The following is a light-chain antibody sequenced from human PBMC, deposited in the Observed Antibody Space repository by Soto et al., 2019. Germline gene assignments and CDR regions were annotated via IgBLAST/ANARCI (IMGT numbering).Light chain of an antibody. CDR1: QGITSW. V-gene: IGKV1-12*01. CDR3: QQSTTFPLT. Sequence: DIQMTQSPSSVSASVGDRDTITCRASQGITSWLAWYQQKPGKAPKLLIYRASNLQSGVPSRFSGSGSGTDFTLTISGLQPADFATYYCQQSTTFPLTFGGGTKVEIK. CDR2: RAS. J-gene: IGKJ4*01.